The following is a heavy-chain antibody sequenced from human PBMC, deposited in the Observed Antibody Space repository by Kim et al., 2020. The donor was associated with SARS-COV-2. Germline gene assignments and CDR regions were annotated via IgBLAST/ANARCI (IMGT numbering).Heavy chain of an antibody. Sequence: SETLSLTCTVSSVSVSSSYYYWSWIRQPQGKGLEWIGYVYYIGSTNYNPSLKSRVTISVDTSKNQFSLKLSSVTAADTAVYYCARTYDSGSYSYLFDSWGQGTLVTVSS. V-gene: IGHV4-61*01. CDR1: SVSVSSSYYY. D-gene: IGHD3-10*01. CDR2: VYYIGST. CDR3: ARTYDSGSYSYLFDS. J-gene: IGHJ4*02.